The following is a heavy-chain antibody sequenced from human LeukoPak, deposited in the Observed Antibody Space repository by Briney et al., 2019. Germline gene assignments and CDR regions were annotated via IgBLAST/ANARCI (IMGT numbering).Heavy chain of an antibody. J-gene: IGHJ5*02. CDR1: RYSFTNYW. CDR3: AKRPGRHAPWVS. D-gene: IGHD1-1*01. CDR2: IYPGDSNT. Sequence: SGESLKISCKGSRYSFTNYWIDWVRQMPGKGLEWMGIIYPGDSNTTYSPSFQGQVTISADKSISTAYLQWSGLKASDTAIYYCAKRPGRHAPWVSWGQGTLVTVSS. V-gene: IGHV5-51*01.